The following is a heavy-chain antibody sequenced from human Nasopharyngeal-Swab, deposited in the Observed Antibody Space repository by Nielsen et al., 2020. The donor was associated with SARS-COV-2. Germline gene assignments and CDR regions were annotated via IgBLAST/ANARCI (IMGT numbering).Heavy chain of an antibody. J-gene: IGHJ4*02. CDR1: GFTFSDYY. CDR3: ARGGDYGGYYFDY. D-gene: IGHD4-23*01. V-gene: IGHV3-11*01. CDR2: ISSSGSTI. Sequence: GESLKISCAASGFTFSDYYMSWIRQAPGKGLEWVSYISSSGSTIYYADSVKGRFTISRDNAKNSLNLQMNSLRAEDTAVYYCARGGDYGGYYFDYWGQGTLVTVSS.